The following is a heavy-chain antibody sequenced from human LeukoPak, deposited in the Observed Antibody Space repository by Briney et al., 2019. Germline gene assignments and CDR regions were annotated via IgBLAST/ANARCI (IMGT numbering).Heavy chain of an antibody. CDR3: ARPRTAWSSHWYFEV. J-gene: IGHJ2*01. V-gene: IGHV3-11*03. Sequence: GGSLRLSCAASVFTFSDYYMSWMRQAPGKGREWVSYISTSGYYIIDADSVKGRFTISRDNAKNSLFLRMSSLRVEDTAGYYCARPRTAWSSHWYFEVWGRGTLVTVSS. CDR1: VFTFSDYY. CDR2: ISTSGYYI. D-gene: IGHD1-1*01.